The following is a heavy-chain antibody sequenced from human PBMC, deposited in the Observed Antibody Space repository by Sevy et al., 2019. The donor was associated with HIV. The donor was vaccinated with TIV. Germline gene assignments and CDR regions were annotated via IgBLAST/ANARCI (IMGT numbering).Heavy chain of an antibody. J-gene: IGHJ6*03. V-gene: IGHV4-34*01. CDR2: INNSGST. Sequence: SETLSLTCAVYGGSFSGYYWSWIRQPPGKGLEWIGEINNSGSTNYNPSLKSRVTISVDTSKHQCSLKLSSVTAADTAVYYCARGITMIAPYYYYYMDVWGKGTTVTVSS. D-gene: IGHD3-22*01. CDR1: GGSFSGYY. CDR3: ARGITMIAPYYYYYMDV.